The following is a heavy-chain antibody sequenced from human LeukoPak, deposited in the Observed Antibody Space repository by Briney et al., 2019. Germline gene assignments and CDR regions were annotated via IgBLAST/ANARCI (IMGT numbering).Heavy chain of an antibody. CDR2: IYYSGST. CDR1: GGSISSYY. V-gene: IGHV4-59*01. J-gene: IGHJ3*02. CDR3: ARVMGYSSSWPLVDAFDI. D-gene: IGHD6-13*01. Sequence: PSGTLSLTCTVSGGSISSYYWSWIRQPPGKGLEWIGYIYYSGSTNYNPSLKSRVTISVDTSKNQFSLKLSSVTAADTAVYYCARVMGYSSSWPLVDAFDIWGQGTMVTVSS.